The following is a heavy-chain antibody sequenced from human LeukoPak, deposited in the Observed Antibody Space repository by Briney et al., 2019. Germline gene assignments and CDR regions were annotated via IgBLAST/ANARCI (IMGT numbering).Heavy chain of an antibody. Sequence: PSETLSLTCTVSGGSISSYYWSWIRQPPGKGLEWIGYIYYSGSTNYNPSLKSRVTISVDTSKNQFSLKLSSVTAADTAVYYCARGRSRRDGYNYYFDYRGQGTLVTVSS. CDR3: ARGRSRRDGYNYYFDY. CDR1: GGSISSYY. J-gene: IGHJ4*02. CDR2: IYYSGST. V-gene: IGHV4-59*01. D-gene: IGHD5-24*01.